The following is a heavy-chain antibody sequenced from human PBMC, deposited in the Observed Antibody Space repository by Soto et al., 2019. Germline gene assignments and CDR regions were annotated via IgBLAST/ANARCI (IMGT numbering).Heavy chain of an antibody. CDR3: ARPDRDFYGPDV. V-gene: IGHV3-13*05. J-gene: IGHJ6*02. CDR1: GFTFRNYD. CDR2: ISAAGDP. Sequence: EVQLVESGGGLVQPGGSLRLSCAASGFTFRNYDMHWVRQGTGKGLEWVSGISAAGDPDYADSVEGRFTISRENAQNSLFLQMNSLRVGDTAVYYCARPDRDFYGPDVWGQGTTVIVSS.